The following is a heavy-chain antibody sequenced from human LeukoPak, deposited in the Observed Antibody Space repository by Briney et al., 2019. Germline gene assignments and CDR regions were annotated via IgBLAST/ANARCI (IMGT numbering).Heavy chain of an antibody. Sequence: EASVKVSCKASGGTFSSYAISWVRQAPGQGLEWMGGIIPIFGTANYAQKFQGRVTITADKSMSTAYMELSSLRSEDTAVYYCARRGWGYSSSQYYYYYYYMDVWGKGTTVIVSS. D-gene: IGHD6-6*01. J-gene: IGHJ6*03. CDR1: GGTFSSYA. V-gene: IGHV1-69*06. CDR2: IIPIFGTA. CDR3: ARRGWGYSSSQYYYYYYYMDV.